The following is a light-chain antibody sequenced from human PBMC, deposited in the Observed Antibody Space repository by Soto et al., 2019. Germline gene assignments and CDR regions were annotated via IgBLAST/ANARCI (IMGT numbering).Light chain of an antibody. J-gene: IGKJ5*01. Sequence: DIPMTQSPSTLSASVGDRVTITCRASQSISSWLAWYQQKPGKAPKLLIYDASSLESGVPSRFSGSVSGTEFTLTISSLQPDDFATYYCQQYNSYLITFGQGTRLEIK. CDR2: DAS. CDR3: QQYNSYLIT. V-gene: IGKV1-5*01. CDR1: QSISSW.